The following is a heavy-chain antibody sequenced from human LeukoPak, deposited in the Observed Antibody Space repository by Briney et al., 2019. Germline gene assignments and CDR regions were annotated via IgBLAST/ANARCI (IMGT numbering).Heavy chain of an antibody. V-gene: IGHV3-21*01. CDR2: ISSSSSYI. CDR1: GFTFSSYS. D-gene: IGHD1-26*01. CDR3: ARFSVGATNNDY. Sequence: GSLRLSCAASGFTFSSYSMNWVSQAPGKGLEGVSYISSSSSYIYYAVSVKCRYTISRDNAKNSLYLQMNSLRAEDTAVYYCARFSVGATNNDYWGQGTLVTVSS. J-gene: IGHJ4*02.